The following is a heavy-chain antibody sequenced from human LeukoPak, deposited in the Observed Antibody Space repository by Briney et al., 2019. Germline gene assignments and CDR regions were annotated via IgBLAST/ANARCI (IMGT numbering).Heavy chain of an antibody. V-gene: IGHV4-38-2*02. Sequence: PSETLSLTCTVSGYSISSGYYWGWIRQPPGKGLEWIGSIYHSGSTYYNPSLKSRVTISVVTSKNQFSLKLSSVTAADTAVYYCARLITMVRGVIITHAFDIWGQGTMVTVSS. CDR2: IYHSGST. D-gene: IGHD3-10*01. CDR1: GYSISSGYY. CDR3: ARLITMVRGVIITHAFDI. J-gene: IGHJ3*02.